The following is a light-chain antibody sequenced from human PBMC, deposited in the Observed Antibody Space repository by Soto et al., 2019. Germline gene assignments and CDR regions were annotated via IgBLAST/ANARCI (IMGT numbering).Light chain of an antibody. CDR2: DAS. V-gene: IGKV3-20*01. CDR1: QSVSGSF. CDR3: QQFGSSPF. Sequence: EIVLTQSPGTLSLSPGERATLSCRASQSVSGSFLAWYQQKPGQAPRLLIYDASSRATGIPDRFSGSGSGTDFTLTISRLEPEDFAVYYCQQFGSSPFFGGGTKVDIK. J-gene: IGKJ4*01.